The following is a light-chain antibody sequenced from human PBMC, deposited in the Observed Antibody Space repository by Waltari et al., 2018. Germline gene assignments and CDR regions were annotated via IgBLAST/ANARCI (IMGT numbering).Light chain of an antibody. V-gene: IGKV4-1*01. J-gene: IGKJ1*01. CDR3: QQYYNTPWT. CDR1: PSVLYISNNKNY. CDR2: WAS. Sequence: DIVMTQSPDSLAVSLGEKATINYKSSPSVLYISNNKNYLAWYQQKPGQPPKLLIYWASTRESGVPDRFSGSGSGTDFTLTISNLQAEDVAVYYCQQYYNTPWTFGQGTKVEIK.